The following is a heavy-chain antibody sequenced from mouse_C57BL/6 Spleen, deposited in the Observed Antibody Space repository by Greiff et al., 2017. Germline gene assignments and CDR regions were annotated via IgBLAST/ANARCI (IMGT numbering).Heavy chain of an antibody. D-gene: IGHD2-10*02. CDR2: IYPGSGNT. J-gene: IGHJ1*03. CDR1: GYSFTSYY. Sequence: QVQLQQSGPELVKPGASVKISCKASGYSFTSYYIHWVKQRPGQGLAWIGWIYPGSGNTKYNEKFKGKATLTADTSSSTAYMQLSSLTSEDSAVYYCARQNSIWYFDVWGTGTTVTVSS. CDR3: ARQNSIWYFDV. V-gene: IGHV1-66*01.